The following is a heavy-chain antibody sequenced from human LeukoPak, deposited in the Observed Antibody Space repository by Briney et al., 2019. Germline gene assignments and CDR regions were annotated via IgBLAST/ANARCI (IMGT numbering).Heavy chain of an antibody. J-gene: IGHJ4*02. CDR2: IYYSGST. CDR3: ARDGLGYFDY. D-gene: IGHD3-16*01. V-gene: IGHV4-59*01. CDR1: GGSISSYY. Sequence: SETLSLTCTVSGGSISSYYWSWIRQPPGKGLEWIGYIYYSGSTNYNPSLKSRATISVDTSKNQFSLKLSSVTAADTAVYYCARDGLGYFDYWGQGTLVTVSS.